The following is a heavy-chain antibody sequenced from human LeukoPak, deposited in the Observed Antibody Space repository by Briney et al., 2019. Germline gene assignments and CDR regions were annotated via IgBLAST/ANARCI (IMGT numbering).Heavy chain of an antibody. CDR3: ASWGRSAAPYYYYYMDV. D-gene: IGHD3-16*01. V-gene: IGHV4-61*02. Sequence: SETLSLTCTVSGDSISSGDYYWSWIRQPAGRGLEWIGRISSSGSTNYNPSLKSRVTISVDTSKNQFSLKLSSVTAADTAVYYCASWGRSAAPYYYYYMDVWGKGTTVTVSS. J-gene: IGHJ6*03. CDR1: GDSISSGDYY. CDR2: ISSSGST.